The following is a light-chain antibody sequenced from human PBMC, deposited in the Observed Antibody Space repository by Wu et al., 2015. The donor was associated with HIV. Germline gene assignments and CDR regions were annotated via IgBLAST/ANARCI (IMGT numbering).Light chain of an antibody. CDR3: QQYDSSPPGYS. CDR2: GAS. V-gene: IGKV3-20*01. CDR1: QSVSSSY. Sequence: EIVLTQSPGTLSLSPGERATLSCRASQSVSSSYLAWYQQKPGQAPRLLIYGASSRATDIPDRFSGSGSGTDFTLTISRLEPEDFAVYYCQQYDSSPPGYSFGQGTKLEIK. J-gene: IGKJ2*03.